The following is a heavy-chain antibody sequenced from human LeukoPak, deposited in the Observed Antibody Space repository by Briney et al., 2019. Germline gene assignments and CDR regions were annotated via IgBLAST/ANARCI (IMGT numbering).Heavy chain of an antibody. D-gene: IGHD3-10*01. Sequence: PSETLSLTCTVSGGSISSSNYYWGWIRQPPGKGLEWIGSIYYSGSTYYSPSLKSRVTISVDTSKNQFSLKLSSVTAADTAVYYCARVPSLWFGERHDAFDIWGQGTMVTVSS. CDR1: GGSISSSNYY. V-gene: IGHV4-39*07. J-gene: IGHJ3*02. CDR2: IYYSGST. CDR3: ARVPSLWFGERHDAFDI.